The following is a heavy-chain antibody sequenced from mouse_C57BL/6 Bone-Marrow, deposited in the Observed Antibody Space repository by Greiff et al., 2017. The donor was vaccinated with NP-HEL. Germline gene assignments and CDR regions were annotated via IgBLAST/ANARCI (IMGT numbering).Heavy chain of an antibody. CDR1: GYTFTGYW. D-gene: IGHD1-1*01. CDR2: IVPGSGST. CDR3: ARDWGNYGNSLDY. J-gene: IGHJ2*01. Sequence: VKLMESGAELMKPGASVKLSCKATGYTFTGYWIEWVKQRPGHGLEWIGGIVPGSGSTNYNEKFKGKATFTADTASKTAYLQLSSLTTEDSAIYYCARDWGNYGNSLDYWGQGTTLTVSS. V-gene: IGHV1-9*01.